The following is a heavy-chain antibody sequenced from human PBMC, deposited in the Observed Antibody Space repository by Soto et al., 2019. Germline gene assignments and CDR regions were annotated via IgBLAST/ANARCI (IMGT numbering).Heavy chain of an antibody. D-gene: IGHD3-16*02. V-gene: IGHV1-69*02. Sequence: QVQLVQSGTEVKKPGSSVKVSCKASGGTFRNYPINWVRQAPGQGLEWMGSIFPLTDIPDYAQNFQARLTISADKSTSTAYMELSSLTSDDTAMYFCARGPFVVLNYFECWGQVTLVTVSS. CDR3: ARGPFVVLNYFEC. J-gene: IGHJ4*02. CDR2: IFPLTDIP. CDR1: GGTFRNYP.